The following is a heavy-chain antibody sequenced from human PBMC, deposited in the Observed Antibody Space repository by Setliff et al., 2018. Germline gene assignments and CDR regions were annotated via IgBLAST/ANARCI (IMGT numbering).Heavy chain of an antibody. CDR2: IYTSWST. CDR3: ARMSGFQYMDV. J-gene: IGHJ6*03. Sequence: SETLSLTCTVSGDSISSRRNYWGWFRQPAGKELEWIGQIYTSWSTKYNPSLKSRVAISVDTSKRQFSLKLTSVTAADTAVYYCARMSGFQYMDVWGKGTTVTVSS. V-gene: IGHV4-61*09. CDR1: GDSISSRRNY. D-gene: IGHD3-3*01.